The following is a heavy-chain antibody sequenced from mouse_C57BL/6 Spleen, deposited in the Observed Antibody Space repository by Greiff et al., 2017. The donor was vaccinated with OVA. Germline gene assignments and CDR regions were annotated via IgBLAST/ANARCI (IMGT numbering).Heavy chain of an antibody. CDR1: GFTFTDYY. CDR3: ASLLSLMDY. V-gene: IGHV7-3*01. D-gene: IGHD2-3*01. J-gene: IGHJ4*01. Sequence: EVMLVESGGGLVQPGGSLSISCAASGFTFTDYYMSWVRQPPGKALEWLGFIRNKANGYTTEYSASVKGRFTISRDNSQSILYLQMNALRAEDSATYYCASLLSLMDYWGQGTSVTVSS. CDR2: IRNKANGYTT.